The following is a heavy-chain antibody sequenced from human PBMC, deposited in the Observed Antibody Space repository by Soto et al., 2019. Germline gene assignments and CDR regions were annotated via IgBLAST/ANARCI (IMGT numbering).Heavy chain of an antibody. CDR3: ARGLYGDYAGY. CDR2: ISSSSSYI. Sequence: EVQLVESGGGLVKPGGSLRLSCAASGFTCSSYSMNWVRQAPGKGLEWVSSISSSSSYIYYADSVKGRFTISRDNARNPMYLQMNSLRAEDTAVYYCARGLYGDYAGYWGQGTLLTVCS. D-gene: IGHD4-17*01. V-gene: IGHV3-21*01. CDR1: GFTCSSYS. J-gene: IGHJ4*02.